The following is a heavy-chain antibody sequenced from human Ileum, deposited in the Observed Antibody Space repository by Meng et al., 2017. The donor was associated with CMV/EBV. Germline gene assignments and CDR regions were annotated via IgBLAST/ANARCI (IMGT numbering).Heavy chain of an antibody. CDR2: MYYSGNT. CDR3: ARLGYQLLSDY. J-gene: IGHJ4*02. D-gene: IGHD6-13*01. Sequence: CTVSGGSISSSNFYWGWIRQPPGKRLEWIGYMYYSGNTYYSPSLKSRVTMSKDTSKNQFSLKLNSVTAADTAVYYCARLGYQLLSDYWGQGTLVTVSS. CDR1: GGSISSSNFY. V-gene: IGHV4-39*01.